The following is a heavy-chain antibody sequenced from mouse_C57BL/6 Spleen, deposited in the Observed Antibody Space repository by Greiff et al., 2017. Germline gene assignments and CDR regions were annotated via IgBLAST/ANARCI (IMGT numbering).Heavy chain of an antibody. Sequence: EVQLVESVAELVRPGASVKLSCTASGFNIKNTYMHWVKQRPEQGLEWIGRIDPANGNTKYAPKFQGKATITADTSSNTAYLQLSSLTSEDTAIYYGARGGAYYSNPYAMDYWGQGTSVTVSS. CDR3: ARGGAYYSNPYAMDY. CDR1: GFNIKNTY. CDR2: IDPANGNT. V-gene: IGHV14-3*01. D-gene: IGHD2-5*01. J-gene: IGHJ4*01.